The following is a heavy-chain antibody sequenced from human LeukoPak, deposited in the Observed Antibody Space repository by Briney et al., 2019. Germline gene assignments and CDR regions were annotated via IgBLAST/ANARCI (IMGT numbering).Heavy chain of an antibody. CDR3: ARGRGMITFGGVIGASDY. CDR2: INHSGST. D-gene: IGHD3-16*02. V-gene: IGHV4-34*01. Sequence: SETLSLTCAVYGGSFSGYYWSWIRQPPGKGLEWIGEINHSGSTNYNPSLKSRVTTSVDTSKNQFSLKLSSVTAADTAVYYCARGRGMITFGGVIGASDYWGQGTLVTVSS. J-gene: IGHJ4*02. CDR1: GGSFSGYY.